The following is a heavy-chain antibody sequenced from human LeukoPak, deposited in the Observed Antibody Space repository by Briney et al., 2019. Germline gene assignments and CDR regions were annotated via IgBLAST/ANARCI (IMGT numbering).Heavy chain of an antibody. CDR2: ISGSGGGT. CDR1: GITLSNYG. D-gene: IGHD3-22*01. Sequence: GGSLRLSCAVSGITLSNYGMSWVRQAPGKGLEWVAGISGSGGGTVYTDSVKGRFTISKDNPKNTLYLQMNSLRAEDTAVYFCAKRGVVIRVILVGFHKEAYYFDSWGQGALVTVSS. J-gene: IGHJ4*02. V-gene: IGHV3-23*01. CDR3: AKRGVVIRVILVGFHKEAYYFDS.